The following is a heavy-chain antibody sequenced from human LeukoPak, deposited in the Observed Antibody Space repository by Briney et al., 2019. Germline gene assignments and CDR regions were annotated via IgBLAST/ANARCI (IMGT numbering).Heavy chain of an antibody. CDR1: EFTFSGSA. CDR2: IRSKANSYAT. D-gene: IGHD1-1*01. CDR3: TRTNNWNDGGNPFDY. V-gene: IGHV3-73*01. Sequence: PGGSLRLSCAASEFTFSGSAMHSVRQASGKGLEWVGLIRSKANSYATAYAASVRGRFTISRDDSKNTAYLQMNSLKTEDTAVYYCTRTNNWNDGGNPFDYWGQGTLVTVSS. J-gene: IGHJ4*02.